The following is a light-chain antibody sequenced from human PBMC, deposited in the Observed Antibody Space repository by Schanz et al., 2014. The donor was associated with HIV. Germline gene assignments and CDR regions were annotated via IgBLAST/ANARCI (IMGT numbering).Light chain of an antibody. CDR3: SSFTSSTTLVV. V-gene: IGLV2-14*03. CDR2: DVT. CDR1: SSDVGGYNY. J-gene: IGLJ2*01. Sequence: QSALTQPASVSGSPGQSITISCTGTSSDVGGYNYVSWYQQHPGKAPKLMIYDVTNRPSGVSNRFSGSKSGNTASLTISGPQAEDEADYYCSSFTSSTTLVVFGGGTKL.